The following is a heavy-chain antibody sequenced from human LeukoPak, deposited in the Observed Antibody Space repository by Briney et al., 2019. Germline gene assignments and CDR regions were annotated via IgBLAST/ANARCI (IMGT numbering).Heavy chain of an antibody. CDR3: ARVVAVAGTLDY. D-gene: IGHD6-19*01. V-gene: IGHV3-21*01. Sequence: GGSLTLSCAASGFTFRSYSMNWVRQAPGKGLEWVSSISSTSAYIYYADSVKGRFTISRDNSKNTLYLQMNSLRAEDTAVYYCARVVAVAGTLDYWGQGTLVTVSS. CDR2: ISSTSAYI. J-gene: IGHJ4*02. CDR1: GFTFRSYS.